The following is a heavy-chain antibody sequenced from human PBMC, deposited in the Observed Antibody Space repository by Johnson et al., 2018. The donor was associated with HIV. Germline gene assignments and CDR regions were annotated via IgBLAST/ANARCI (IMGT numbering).Heavy chain of an antibody. CDR2: ISSSDSAI. V-gene: IGHV3-66*03. Sequence: VQLVESGGGLIQPGGSLRLSCAASGFTVSSNYMSWVRQAPGKGLEWVSYISSSDSAIWYADSVKGRFTISRDNSKNTVFLQMNSLRPEDTAMYYCARGYGVYATSFDVWGQGTVVSVSS. D-gene: IGHD5/OR15-5a*01. J-gene: IGHJ3*01. CDR1: GFTVSSNY. CDR3: ARGYGVYATSFDV.